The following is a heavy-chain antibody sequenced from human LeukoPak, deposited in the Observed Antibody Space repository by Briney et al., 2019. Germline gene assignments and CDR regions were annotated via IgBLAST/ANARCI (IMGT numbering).Heavy chain of an antibody. CDR3: ARFTARAREIDY. Sequence: SETLSLTGSVSGASISDSYWTWIRQPPGKTLEWIGYIYYTGDNDYNPSLKSRVTMSVDTSKSHLSLKLTSVTAADTAVYYCARFTARAREIDYWGQGILVTVSS. J-gene: IGHJ4*02. D-gene: IGHD6-6*01. V-gene: IGHV4-59*08. CDR1: GASISDSY. CDR2: IYYTGDN.